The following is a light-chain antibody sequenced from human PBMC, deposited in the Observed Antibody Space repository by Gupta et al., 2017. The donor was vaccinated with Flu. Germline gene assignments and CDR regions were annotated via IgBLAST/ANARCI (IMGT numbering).Light chain of an antibody. V-gene: IGLV3-25*02. Sequence: SYELTQPPPVSVSPGQTARITCSGDALPKQYAYWYQQKPGQAPVLVIYKDSERPSGIPERFSGSSSVTTVTLTISGVQAEEEADYYCQSADSSGTHVVFGGGTKLTVL. J-gene: IGLJ2*01. CDR2: KDS. CDR3: QSADSSGTHVV. CDR1: ALPKQY.